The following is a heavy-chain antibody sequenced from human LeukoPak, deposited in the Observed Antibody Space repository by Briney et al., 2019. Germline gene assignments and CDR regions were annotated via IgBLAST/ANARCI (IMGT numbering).Heavy chain of an antibody. Sequence: ASVKVSCKASGYTFTSYDINWVRQATGQGLEWMGWMNPNSGNTGYAQKFQGRVTMTRNTSISTAYMELSSLRSEDTAVYYCASGIAAAGNNYYYYYGMDVWGQGTTVTVSS. J-gene: IGHJ6*02. CDR2: MNPNSGNT. V-gene: IGHV1-8*01. CDR1: GYTFTSYD. D-gene: IGHD6-13*01. CDR3: ASGIAAAGNNYYYYYGMDV.